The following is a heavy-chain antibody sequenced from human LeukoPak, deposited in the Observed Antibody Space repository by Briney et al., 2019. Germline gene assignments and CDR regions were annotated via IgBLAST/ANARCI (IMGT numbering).Heavy chain of an antibody. V-gene: IGHV3-7*01. J-gene: IGHJ4*02. CDR3: ARPVYYDFWSGYYYYFDY. CDR1: GFTFSSYW. D-gene: IGHD3-3*01. Sequence: GGSLRLSCAASGFTFSSYWMSWVRQAPGKGLEWVANIKQDGSEKYYVDSVKGRFTISRDNAKNSLYLQMNSLRAEDTAVYYCARPVYYDFWSGYYYYFDYWGQGTLVTVSS. CDR2: IKQDGSEK.